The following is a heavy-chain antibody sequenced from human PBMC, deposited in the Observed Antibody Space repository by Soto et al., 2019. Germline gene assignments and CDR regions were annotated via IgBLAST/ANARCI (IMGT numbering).Heavy chain of an antibody. CDR2: IIPIFGTA. D-gene: IGHD6-13*01. J-gene: IGHJ4*02. Sequence: QVQLVQSGAEVKKPGSSVKVSCKASGGTFSSYAICWVRQAPGQGLEWMGGIIPIFGTANYAQKFQGRVTITADEYTSTAYMELSSLRSEDTAVYYCARDYGAAAGRLGRFDYWGQGTLVTVSS. CDR3: ARDYGAAAGRLGRFDY. CDR1: GGTFSSYA. V-gene: IGHV1-69*01.